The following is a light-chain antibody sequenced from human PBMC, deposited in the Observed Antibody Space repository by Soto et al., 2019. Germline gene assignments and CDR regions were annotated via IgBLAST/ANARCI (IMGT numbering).Light chain of an antibody. CDR1: QSVSVNS. CDR2: AAS. J-gene: IGKJ3*01. V-gene: IGKV3-20*01. CDR3: QQYFGSPFT. Sequence: EIVLTQSPGTLSLSPGERATLSCRASQSVSVNSLAWYQQKGGQAPRLLIYAASTRATGVPDRFSGTGSGTDFALTISRVETDDSAVYYCQQYFGSPFTFGPGTKVDIK.